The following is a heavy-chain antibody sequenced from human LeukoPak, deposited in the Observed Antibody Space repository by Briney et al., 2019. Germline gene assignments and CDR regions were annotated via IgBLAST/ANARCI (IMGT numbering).Heavy chain of an antibody. CDR3: ARDGMATINS. D-gene: IGHD5-12*01. J-gene: IGHJ4*02. Sequence: PGGSVRLSCAASGFFFNTYWMSWVRQAPGKGLEWVANIKQDGSEKYYVDSVKGRFTISRDNAKNSLYLQMNSLRAEDTAVYYCARDGMATINSWGQGTVVTVSS. V-gene: IGHV3-7*03. CDR2: IKQDGSEK. CDR1: GFFFNTYW.